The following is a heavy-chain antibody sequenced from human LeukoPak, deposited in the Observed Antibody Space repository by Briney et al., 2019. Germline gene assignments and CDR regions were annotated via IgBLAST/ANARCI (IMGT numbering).Heavy chain of an antibody. Sequence: GGSLRLSCAASGFTFRGFLMSWVRQTPGKGLEWVANIKQDGSEKYYADSVKGRFTISRDNTKNSLSLQMNSLRAEDTAVYYCAREQLGVYYYYYGMDVWGQGTTVTVSS. V-gene: IGHV3-7*01. D-gene: IGHD6-13*01. CDR1: GFTFRGFL. J-gene: IGHJ6*02. CDR3: AREQLGVYYYYYGMDV. CDR2: IKQDGSEK.